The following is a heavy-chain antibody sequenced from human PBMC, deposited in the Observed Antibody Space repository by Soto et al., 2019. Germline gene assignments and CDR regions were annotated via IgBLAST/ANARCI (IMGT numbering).Heavy chain of an antibody. J-gene: IGHJ4*02. CDR1: GFTFSSYG. CDR2: ISYDGSNK. Sequence: QVQLVESGGGVVQPGRSLRLSCAASGFTFSSYGMHWVRQAPGKGLEWVAVISYDGSNKYYADSVKGRFTISRDSSKNTLYLQMNSLRAEDTAVYYCAKDRGDFDYWGQGTLVTVSS. V-gene: IGHV3-30*18. CDR3: AKDRGDFDY. D-gene: IGHD3-10*01.